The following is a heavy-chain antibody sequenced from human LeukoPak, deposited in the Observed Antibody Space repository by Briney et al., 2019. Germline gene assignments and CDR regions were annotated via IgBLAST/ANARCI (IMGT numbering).Heavy chain of an antibody. D-gene: IGHD6-19*01. CDR1: GGSISSYY. CDR3: ARNTSAWSPLGETQSAPHCFDS. J-gene: IGHJ4*02. CDR2: IYTSGST. Sequence: PSETLSLTCTVSGGSISSYYWSWIRQPAGKGLEWIGRIYTSGSTNYNPSLKSRVTISVDKSKNQFSLKLSSVTAVDTAVYYCARNTSAWSPLGETQSAPHCFDSWGQGTLVTVSS. V-gene: IGHV4-4*07.